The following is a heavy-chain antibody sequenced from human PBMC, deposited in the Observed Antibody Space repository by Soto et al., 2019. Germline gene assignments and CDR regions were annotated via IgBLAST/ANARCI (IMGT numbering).Heavy chain of an antibody. CDR1: GGSISSGGYS. J-gene: IGHJ4*02. CDR2: IYHSGST. V-gene: IGHV4-30-2*01. D-gene: IGHD4-4*01. Sequence: SETLSLTCAVSGGSISSGGYSWSWIPQPPGKGLEWIGYIYHSGSTYYNPSLKSRVTISVDRSKNQFSLKLSSVTAADTAVYYCARAMTTVTTLDYWGQGTLVTVSS. CDR3: ARAMTTVTTLDY.